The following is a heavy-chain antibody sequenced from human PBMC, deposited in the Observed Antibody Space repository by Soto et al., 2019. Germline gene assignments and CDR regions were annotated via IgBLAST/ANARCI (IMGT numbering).Heavy chain of an antibody. CDR3: ARDNPAANGVLDH. D-gene: IGHD1-1*01. CDR1: GYTFTNYY. Sequence: ASVKVSCEASGYTFTNYYLHWVRQAPGQGLEWVGMINPSARSASYAQKLRGRLTMDRDTSTTTVYMEMSRLTSEDTAVYYCARDNPAANGVLDHWGLGSLITV. V-gene: IGHV1-46*04. J-gene: IGHJ4*02. CDR2: INPSARSA.